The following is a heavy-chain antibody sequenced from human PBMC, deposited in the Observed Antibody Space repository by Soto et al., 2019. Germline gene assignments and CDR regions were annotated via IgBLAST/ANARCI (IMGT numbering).Heavy chain of an antibody. CDR2: IYPGDSDT. CDR1: GYSFTTYW. CDR3: GKPSWKFVAPSSPDY. J-gene: IGHJ4*02. D-gene: IGHD2-21*01. V-gene: IGHV5-51*01. Sequence: GESLKISCKGSGYSFTTYWIAWVRQMPGKGLEWMGIIYPGDSDTRYSPSFQGQVTISADRSISTAYLQWSSLKASDTAMYYCGKPSWKFVAPSSPDYWGQGTRSPSPQ.